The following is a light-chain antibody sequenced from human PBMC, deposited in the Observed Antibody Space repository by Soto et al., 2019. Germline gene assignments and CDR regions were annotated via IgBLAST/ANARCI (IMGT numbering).Light chain of an antibody. CDR1: QDISNY. Sequence: DIQMTQSPSSLSASVGDRVTITCQASQDISNYLNWYQQKPGKAPKLLIYDASNLETGVPSRFSGSGSGTDFTFTISSLQPEDIATYYCQQYDNLPLTFGPGTRLAIK. CDR3: QQYDNLPLT. CDR2: DAS. V-gene: IGKV1-33*01. J-gene: IGKJ5*01.